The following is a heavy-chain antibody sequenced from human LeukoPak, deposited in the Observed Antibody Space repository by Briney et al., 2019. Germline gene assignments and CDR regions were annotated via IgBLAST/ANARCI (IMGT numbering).Heavy chain of an antibody. Sequence: SETLSLTCAVYGGSFSGYYWSWIRQPPGKGLEWIGEINHSGSTNYNPSLKSRVTISVDTSKNQFSLKLGSVTAADTAVYYCAREVGAGYFDYWGQGTLVTVSS. V-gene: IGHV4-34*01. CDR2: INHSGST. CDR1: GGSFSGYY. J-gene: IGHJ4*02. D-gene: IGHD1-26*01. CDR3: AREVGAGYFDY.